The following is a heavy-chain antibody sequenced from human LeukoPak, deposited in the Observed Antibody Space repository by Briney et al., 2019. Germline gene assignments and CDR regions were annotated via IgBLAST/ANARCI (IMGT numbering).Heavy chain of an antibody. Sequence: GSLRLSCAASGFTFSSYAMSWVRQAPGKGLEWVSSISSSSSYIYYADSVKGRFTISRDNAKNSLYPQMNSLRAEDTAVYYCAKDQLADYYDNSGYFDCWGQGTLVTVSP. D-gene: IGHD3-22*01. CDR1: GFTFSSYA. CDR3: AKDQLADYYDNSGYFDC. V-gene: IGHV3-21*04. J-gene: IGHJ4*02. CDR2: ISSSSSYI.